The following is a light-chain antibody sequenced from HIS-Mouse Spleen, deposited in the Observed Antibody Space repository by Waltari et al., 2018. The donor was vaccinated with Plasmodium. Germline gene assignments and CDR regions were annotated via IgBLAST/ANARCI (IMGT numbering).Light chain of an antibody. CDR3: CSYAGSRMV. V-gene: IGLV2-23*01. CDR2: EGS. J-gene: IGLJ2*01. CDR1: SSDVGGYNL. Sequence: QPALTQPAPVSGPLGQSITIPCTGTSSDVGGYNLVSWYQQHPGKAPKLMIYEGSKRPSGVSNRFSGSKSGNTASLTISGLQAEDEADYYCCSYAGSRMVFGGGTKLTVL.